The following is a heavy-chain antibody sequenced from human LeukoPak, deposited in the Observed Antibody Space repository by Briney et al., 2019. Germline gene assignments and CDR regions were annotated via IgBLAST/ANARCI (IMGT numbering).Heavy chain of an antibody. CDR2: ISGSGRTI. CDR1: GFTFDAYE. Sequence: GGSLRLSCAASGFTFDAYEINWVRQAPGKGLEWVSYISGSGRTIYYADSVKGRFTISWDNAKNSVYLQMNRLRAEDTAVYYCARGVYGRFDSWGQRTLVTVSS. J-gene: IGHJ5*01. CDR3: ARGVYGRFDS. D-gene: IGHD2/OR15-2a*01. V-gene: IGHV3-48*03.